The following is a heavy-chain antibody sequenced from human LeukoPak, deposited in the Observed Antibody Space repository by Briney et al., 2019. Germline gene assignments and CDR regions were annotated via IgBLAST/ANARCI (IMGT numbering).Heavy chain of an antibody. CDR1: GGTFSSYA. CDR2: IIPIFGTA. J-gene: IGHJ6*02. CDR3: ARDLPYDYGDYYYYGMDV. V-gene: IGHV1-69*13. D-gene: IGHD4-17*01. Sequence: ASVKVSCKASGGTFSSYAISWVRQAPGQGLEWMGGIIPIFGTANYAQKFQGRVTITADESTSTAYMELSSLGSEDTAVYYCARDLPYDYGDYYYYGMDVWGQGTTVTVSS.